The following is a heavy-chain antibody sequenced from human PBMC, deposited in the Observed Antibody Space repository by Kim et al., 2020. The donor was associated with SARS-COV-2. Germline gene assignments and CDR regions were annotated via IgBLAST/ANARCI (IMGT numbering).Heavy chain of an antibody. V-gene: IGHV3-33*01. Sequence: GGSLRLSCAASGFTFSTYGMHWVRQAPGKGLECVAGIWYDGSNKNYADSVKGRLTISRDNSENTLYLQLNSLRDEDTALYYCARGGGGYLGYWGQGTLVTLSS. D-gene: IGHD3-16*02. J-gene: IGHJ4*02. CDR2: IWYDGSNK. CDR3: ARGGGGYLGY. CDR1: GFTFSTYG.